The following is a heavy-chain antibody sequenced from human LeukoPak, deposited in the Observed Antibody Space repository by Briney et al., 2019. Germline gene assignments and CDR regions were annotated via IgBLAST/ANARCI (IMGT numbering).Heavy chain of an antibody. D-gene: IGHD5-12*01. J-gene: IGHJ4*02. CDR2: IDPSDSYT. CDR3: ATDRYSGYD. Sequence: PGESLKLSCKGSGYSFTSYWIIRVRQMPGKGLEWMGRIDPSDSYTNYRPSFQGHVTISADKSISTAYLQWSSLKGSDTAMYYCATDRYSGYDWGQGTLVTVSS. CDR1: GYSFTSYW. V-gene: IGHV5-10-1*01.